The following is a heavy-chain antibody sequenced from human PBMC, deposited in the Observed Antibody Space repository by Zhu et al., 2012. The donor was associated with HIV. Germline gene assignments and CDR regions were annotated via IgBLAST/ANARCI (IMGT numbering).Heavy chain of an antibody. J-gene: IGHJ3*02. D-gene: IGHD4-17*01. Sequence: QVQLQESGPGLVKPSETLSLTCTVSGYSISSGYYWGWIRQSPGKGLEWTGSIHYSGSTYYNPSLKSRVTMSVDTSKNQFSLKLNSVTAADTAVYYCANHDYGDYYAFDIWARGQCHVSS. V-gene: IGHV4-38-2*02. CDR2: IHYSGST. CDR3: ANHDYGDYYAFDI. CDR1: GYSISSGYY.